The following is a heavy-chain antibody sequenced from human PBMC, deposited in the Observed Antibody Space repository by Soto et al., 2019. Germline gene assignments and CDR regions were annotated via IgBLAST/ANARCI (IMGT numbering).Heavy chain of an antibody. Sequence: ASVKVSCKASGYIFTDYYLHWVRQAPGQGFEWVGGINAKSGNPKYVPKFQGRVTVTRDTSTSTVYMELNRLTSDDTAVYFCASEDCRDNCLKGFGYWGQGTLVTVSS. CDR2: INAKSGNP. CDR3: ASEDCRDNCLKGFGY. V-gene: IGHV1-2*02. D-gene: IGHD2-15*01. CDR1: GYIFTDYY. J-gene: IGHJ4*02.